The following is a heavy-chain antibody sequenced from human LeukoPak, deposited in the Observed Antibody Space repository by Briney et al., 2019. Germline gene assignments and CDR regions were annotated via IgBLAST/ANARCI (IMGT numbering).Heavy chain of an antibody. D-gene: IGHD3-3*01. Sequence: PGRSLRLSCEASGFSLSSYRVHWVRQAPGKGLEWVAVISSDGSNKYYADSVKGRFTISRDNYKNTLYLQMNSLGDEDTAVYYCGKIFVDIRYFDYWGQASLVTVSS. J-gene: IGHJ4*02. CDR3: GKIFVDIRYFDY. CDR1: GFSLSSYR. V-gene: IGHV3-30*18. CDR2: ISSDGSNK.